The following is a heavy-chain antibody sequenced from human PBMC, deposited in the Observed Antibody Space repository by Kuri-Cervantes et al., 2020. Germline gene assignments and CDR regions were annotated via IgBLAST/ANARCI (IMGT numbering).Heavy chain of an antibody. V-gene: IGHV3-30*04. CDR3: VKDWGYYDSSGYYFDY. CDR2: ISYDERAK. D-gene: IGHD3-22*01. J-gene: IGHJ4*02. Sequence: LSLTCAASGITISWYAMHWVRQAPGKGLGWVAVISYDERAKYYGDSVKGRFTISRDTSKNTVYLQMNSLRAEDTAVYFCVKDWGYYDSSGYYFDYWGQGTLVTVSS. CDR1: GITISWYA.